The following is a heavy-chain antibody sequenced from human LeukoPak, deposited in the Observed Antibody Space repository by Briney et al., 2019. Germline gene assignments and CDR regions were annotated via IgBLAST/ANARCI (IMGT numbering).Heavy chain of an antibody. CDR1: GGSISSTNW. CDR2: ISLTGRT. D-gene: IGHD3-10*01. J-gene: IGHJ4*02. V-gene: IGHV4-4*02. CDR3: ARGNSYYGSGSNFDY. Sequence: PSETLSLTCGVSGGSISSTNWWSWVRQPPGQGLEWIGEISLTGRTNYNPSLKSRVTISVDTSKNQFSLKLSSVTAADTAVYYCARGNSYYGSGSNFDYWGQGTLVTVSS.